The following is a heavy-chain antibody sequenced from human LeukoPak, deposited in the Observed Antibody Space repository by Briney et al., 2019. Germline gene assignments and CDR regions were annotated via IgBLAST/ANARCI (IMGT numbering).Heavy chain of an antibody. V-gene: IGHV4-34*01. CDR1: GGSFSGYY. CDR3: ASYWSYYGMDV. D-gene: IGHD1-1*01. CDR2: INHSGST. Sequence: SETLSLTCAVYGGSFSGYYWSWIRQPPGKGLEWIGEINHSGSTNYNPSLKSRVTISVDTSKNQFSLKLSSVTAADTAVYYCASYWSYYGMDVWGQGTTVTVSS. J-gene: IGHJ6*02.